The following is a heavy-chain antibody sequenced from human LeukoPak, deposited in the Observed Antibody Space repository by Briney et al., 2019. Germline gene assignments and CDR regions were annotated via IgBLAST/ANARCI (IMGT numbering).Heavy chain of an antibody. V-gene: IGHV3-7*01. D-gene: IGHD1-26*01. J-gene: IGHJ5*02. CDR3: ARDVGQFDL. Sequence: PGGSLRLSCAASGFTFSSYWMTWVRQAPGRGLEWVANINEFGSEKYYVDSVKGRFTISRDNAKNSLYLQMNSLRVEDTAVYYCARDVGQFDLWGQGTLVTVSS. CDR2: INEFGSEK. CDR1: GFTFSSYW.